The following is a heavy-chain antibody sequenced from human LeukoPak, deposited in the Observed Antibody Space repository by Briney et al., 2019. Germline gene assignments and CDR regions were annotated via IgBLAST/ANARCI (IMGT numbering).Heavy chain of an antibody. CDR1: GYTFTSYG. CDR2: ISAYNGNT. V-gene: IGHV1-18*01. Sequence: GASVKVSCKASGYTFTSYGISWVRQAPGQGLEWMGWISAYNGNTNYAQKLQGRVTMTTDTSTSTAYMELRSLRSDDTAVYYCARVHHSSLFGVVIISYFDYWGKGTLVTVSS. CDR3: ARVHHSSLFGVVIISYFDY. J-gene: IGHJ4*02. D-gene: IGHD3-3*01.